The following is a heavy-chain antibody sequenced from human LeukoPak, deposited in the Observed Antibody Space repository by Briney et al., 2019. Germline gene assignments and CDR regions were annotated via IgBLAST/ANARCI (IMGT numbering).Heavy chain of an antibody. CDR1: GGSISSYY. J-gene: IGHJ6*03. Sequence: PSETLSLTCTVSGGSISSYYWSWIRQPAGKGLEWIGRIYTSGSTNYNPSLKSRVTMSVDTSKNRFSLKLSSVTAADTAVYYCARDAGSGWSSYYYYYYMDVWGKGTTVTVSS. CDR2: IYTSGST. CDR3: ARDAGSGWSSYYYYYYMDV. D-gene: IGHD6-19*01. V-gene: IGHV4-4*07.